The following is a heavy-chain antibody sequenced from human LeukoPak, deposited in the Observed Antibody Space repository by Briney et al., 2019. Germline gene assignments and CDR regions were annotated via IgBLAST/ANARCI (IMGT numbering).Heavy chain of an antibody. J-gene: IGHJ3*02. V-gene: IGHV3-11*01. CDR3: ARELNADDAFDI. CDR1: GFTFSDYY. D-gene: IGHD2-8*01. CDR2: ISSSGSTI. Sequence: KAGGSLRLSCAASGFTFSDYYMGWIRQAPGKGLEWVSYISSSGSTIYYADSVKGRFTISRDNAKNSLYLQMNSLRAEDTAVYYCARELNADDAFDIWGQGTMVTVSS.